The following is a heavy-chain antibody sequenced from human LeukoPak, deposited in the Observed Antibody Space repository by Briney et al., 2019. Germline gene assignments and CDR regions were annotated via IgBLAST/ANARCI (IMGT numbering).Heavy chain of an antibody. J-gene: IGHJ3*02. V-gene: IGHV3-21*01. CDR2: ISSGSNYI. CDR3: ARTATNDAFDI. CDR1: GFTFITYS. Sequence: GGSLRLSCAASGFTFITYSMNWVRQAPGKGLEWVSSISSGSNYIYYADSVKGRFTISRDNAKNSLYLQMNSLRAEDTAVYYCARTATNDAFDIWGQGTMVTVSS. D-gene: IGHD1-7*01.